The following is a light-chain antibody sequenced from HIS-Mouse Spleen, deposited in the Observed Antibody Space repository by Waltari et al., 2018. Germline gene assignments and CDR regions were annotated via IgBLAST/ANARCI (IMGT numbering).Light chain of an antibody. CDR2: EDS. V-gene: IGLV3-10*01. Sequence: SYELTQPPSVSVSPGQTARITCSGDALPKKYSYLSQKKSGQAPVLVIYEDSKRPSGIPERFSGSSSGTMATLTISGAQVEDEADYYCYSTDSSGNHRRVFGGGTKLTVL. CDR3: YSTDSSGNHRRV. CDR1: ALPKKY. J-gene: IGLJ3*02.